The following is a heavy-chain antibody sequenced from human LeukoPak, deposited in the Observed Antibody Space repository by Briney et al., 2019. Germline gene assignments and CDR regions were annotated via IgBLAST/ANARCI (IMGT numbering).Heavy chain of an antibody. CDR1: GFTFSSYA. CDR3: ARVVADYYYDSPHDAFDI. CDR2: ISYDGSNK. D-gene: IGHD3-22*01. J-gene: IGHJ3*02. V-gene: IGHV3-30*04. Sequence: PGGSLRLSCAASGFTFSSYAMHWVRQAPGKGLEWVAVISYDGSNKYYADSVKGRFTISRDNSKNTLYLQMNSLRAEDTAVYYCARVVADYYYDSPHDAFDIWGQGTMVTVSS.